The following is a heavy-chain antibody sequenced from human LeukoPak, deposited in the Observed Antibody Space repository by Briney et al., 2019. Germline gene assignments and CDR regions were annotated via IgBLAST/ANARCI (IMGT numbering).Heavy chain of an antibody. V-gene: IGHV3-9*01. CDR2: ISWNSNNI. D-gene: IGHD6-19*01. CDR3: AKAISGWYSTVNY. Sequence: GGSLRLSCAASGFTFSSFAMIWVRQAPGKGLEWVSGISWNSNNIGYADSVKGRFTISRDNAKNSLYLQMNSLRAEDTALYYCAKAISGWYSTVNYWGQGTLVTVSS. CDR1: GFTFSSFA. J-gene: IGHJ4*02.